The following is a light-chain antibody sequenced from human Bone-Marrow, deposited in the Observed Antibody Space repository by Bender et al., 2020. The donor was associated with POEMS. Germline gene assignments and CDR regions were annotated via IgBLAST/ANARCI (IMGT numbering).Light chain of an antibody. CDR2: EVS. CDR1: SSDAVSYNL. V-gene: IGLV2-14*02. J-gene: IGLJ2*01. CDR3: SSYAGSSLL. Sequence: QSALTQPASVSGSPGQSITISCTGTSSDAVSYNLVSWYQQHPGKAPKVVIYEVSERPSGVSNRFSGSKSGNTASLTVSGLQADDEGHYYCSSYAGSSLLFGGGTKLTVL.